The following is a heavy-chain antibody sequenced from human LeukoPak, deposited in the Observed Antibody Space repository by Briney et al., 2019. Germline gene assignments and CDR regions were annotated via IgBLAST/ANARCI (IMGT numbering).Heavy chain of an antibody. D-gene: IGHD2-21*01. CDR2: INHRGTT. CDR1: GGSFSDYY. CDR3: ARAFDYYFDY. Sequence: PSETLSLTCAVYGGSFSDYYWIWIRQPPGKGLEWIAEINHRGTTNYNPSLKSRVSISVDTSNRHCSLKLISVTAADTAVYYCARAFDYYFDYWSQGTLVTVSS. J-gene: IGHJ4*02. V-gene: IGHV4-34*01.